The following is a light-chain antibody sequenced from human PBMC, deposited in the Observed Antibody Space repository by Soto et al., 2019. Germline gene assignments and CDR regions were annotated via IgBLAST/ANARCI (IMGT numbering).Light chain of an antibody. V-gene: IGKV3-20*01. CDR3: QQYGSSPLWT. J-gene: IGKJ1*01. Sequence: EIVLTQSPGTLSLSPGERATLSCRASQSVSSSYLAWYQQKPGQAPRLLIYGASSRATGIPDRFSDSGSGTDFTLTISRLEPEDFAVYYCQQYGSSPLWTFGQGTKVDIK. CDR2: GAS. CDR1: QSVSSSY.